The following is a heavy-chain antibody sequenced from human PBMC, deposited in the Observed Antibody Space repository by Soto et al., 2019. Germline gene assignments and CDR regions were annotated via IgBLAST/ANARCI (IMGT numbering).Heavy chain of an antibody. Sequence: ASVKVSCKASGYTFTSYAMHWVRQAPGQRLEWMGWINAGNGNTKYSQKFQGRVTITRDTSASTAYMELSSLRSEDTAVYYCARDLPPTIAAAGTPLPQHWGQGTLVTVSS. V-gene: IGHV1-3*01. CDR1: GYTFTSYA. D-gene: IGHD6-13*01. CDR2: INAGNGNT. CDR3: ARDLPPTIAAAGTPLPQH. J-gene: IGHJ1*01.